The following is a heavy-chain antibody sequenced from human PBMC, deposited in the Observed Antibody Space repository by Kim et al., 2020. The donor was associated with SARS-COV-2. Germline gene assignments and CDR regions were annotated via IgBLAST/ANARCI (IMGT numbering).Heavy chain of an antibody. CDR3: AKTGNYGMDL. J-gene: IGHJ6*02. Sequence: YNEYAVSVRGRITINPDTSNNHLSLQLNSVTPDDTAVYYCAKTGNYGMDLWGQGTKVTVSS. CDR2: YN. V-gene: IGHV6-1*01.